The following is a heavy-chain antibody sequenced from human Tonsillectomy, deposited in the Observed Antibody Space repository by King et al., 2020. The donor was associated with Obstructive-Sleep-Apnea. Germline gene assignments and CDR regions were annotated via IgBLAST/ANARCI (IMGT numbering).Heavy chain of an antibody. D-gene: IGHD2-2*01. CDR1: GFTFNNYA. J-gene: IGHJ4*02. CDR3: AKEAGLRYCSSTTCPSDY. Sequence: DVQLVESGGGLVQPGGSLRLSCAASGFTFNNYAMSWVRQAPGKGLEWVSTISGGGGTTYYADSVKGRLTISRDNSKNTLYLQMNSLRAEDTAVYYCAKEAGLRYCSSTTCPSDYWVQGTLVTVSS. CDR2: ISGGGGTT. V-gene: IGHV3-23*04.